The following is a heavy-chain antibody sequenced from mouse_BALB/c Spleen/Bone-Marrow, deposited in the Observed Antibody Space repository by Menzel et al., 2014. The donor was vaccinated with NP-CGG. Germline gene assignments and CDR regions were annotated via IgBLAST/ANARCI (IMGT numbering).Heavy chain of an antibody. CDR1: GFTFSTYG. CDR2: INNNGGST. J-gene: IGHJ3*01. Sequence: EVQRVESGGGLVHPGGSLKPSCAASGFTFSTYGMSWVRQTPDKRLELVASINNNGGSTYYPDSVKGRFTISRDNAKNTLYLQMSSLKSEDTAMYYCARDHVVGYWGQGTLVTVSA. CDR3: ARDHVVGY. V-gene: IGHV5-6-3*01.